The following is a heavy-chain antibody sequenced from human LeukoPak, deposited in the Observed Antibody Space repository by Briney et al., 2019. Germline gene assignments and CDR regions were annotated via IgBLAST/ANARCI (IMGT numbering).Heavy chain of an antibody. D-gene: IGHD2-21*02. CDR3: ARDRVVTATYFDY. CDR1: GFTFSSYS. J-gene: IGHJ4*02. CDR2: ISSSSSYI. V-gene: IGHV3-21*01. Sequence: PGGSLRLSCAASGFTFSSYSMNWVRQAPGKGLEWVSSISSSSSYIYYADSVKGRFTISRDNAKNSLYLQMNSLRAEDTVVYYCARDRVVTATYFDYWGQGTLVTVSS.